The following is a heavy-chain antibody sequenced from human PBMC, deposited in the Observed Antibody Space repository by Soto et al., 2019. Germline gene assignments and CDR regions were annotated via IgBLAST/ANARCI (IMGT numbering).Heavy chain of an antibody. V-gene: IGHV4-59*08. D-gene: IGHD2-21*02. CDR3: ARLGGDYEDGMDV. CDR2: MTDSGST. J-gene: IGHJ6*02. CDR1: GGSVSSYY. Sequence: QVQLQESGPGLVKPSETLSLTCTVSGGSVSSYYWSWIRQPPGKGLEWIGYMTDSGSTKYNPSLESRLTIFRDTSKNEFSLRLNSVTAADTAVYFCARLGGDYEDGMDVWGQGTKVTVSS.